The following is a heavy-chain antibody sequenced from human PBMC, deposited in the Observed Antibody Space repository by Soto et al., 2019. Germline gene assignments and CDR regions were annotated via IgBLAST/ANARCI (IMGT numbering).Heavy chain of an antibody. V-gene: IGHV3-7*03. J-gene: IGHJ4*02. CDR1: GFTFSSYW. CDR3: AKDKTIAARFDY. Sequence: GGSLRLSCAASGFTFSSYWMSWVRQAPGKGLEWVANIKRDGSEKYYVDSVKCRFTIPRANNKNSLYLQMNSLRAEDAAVYYCAKDKTIAARFDYWGQGTMVTVSS. D-gene: IGHD6-6*01. CDR2: IKRDGSEK.